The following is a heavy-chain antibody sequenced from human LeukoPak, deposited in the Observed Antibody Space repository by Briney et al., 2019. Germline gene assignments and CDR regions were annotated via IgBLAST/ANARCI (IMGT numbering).Heavy chain of an antibody. V-gene: IGHV4-61*05. D-gene: IGHD6-19*01. CDR2: IYYSGST. J-gene: IGHJ4*02. CDR1: GGSISSSSYY. CDR3: ARARYSSGWLDY. Sequence: PSETLSLTCTVSGGSISSSSYYWGWIRQPPGKGLEWIGYIYYSGSTNYNPSLKSRVTISVDTSKNQFSLKLSSVTAADTAVYYCARARYSSGWLDYWGQGTLVTVSS.